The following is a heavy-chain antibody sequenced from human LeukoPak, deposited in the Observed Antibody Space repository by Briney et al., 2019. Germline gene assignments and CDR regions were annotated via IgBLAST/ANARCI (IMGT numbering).Heavy chain of an antibody. D-gene: IGHD3-10*01. CDR2: VHDSGST. CDR3: ARLSLVRGITRACDM. CDR1: GGSISSDY. J-gene: IGHJ3*02. Sequence: SETLSLTCTVSGGSISSDYWSWIRQPPGKGVEWLGYVHDSGSTYYSPSLKSRLTLSIDTSKNQFSLKLSSVTSADTAVYYCARLSLVRGITRACDMWGQGTMVTVSS. V-gene: IGHV4-59*01.